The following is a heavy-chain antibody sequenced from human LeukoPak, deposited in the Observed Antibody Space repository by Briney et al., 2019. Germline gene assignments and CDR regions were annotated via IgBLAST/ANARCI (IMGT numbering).Heavy chain of an antibody. D-gene: IGHD1-1*01. CDR3: ARAQLNLLVDFGMDV. CDR2: IYYSGST. J-gene: IGHJ6*02. CDR1: GGSMNDYF. Sequence: SETLSLTCTVSGGSMNDYFLSWIRQPPGKGLEWIGYIYYSGSTNFNPSLKSRVTISVDTPKNQFSLRLSSVTAADTAVYFCARAQLNLLVDFGMDVWGQGTTVTVSS. V-gene: IGHV4-59*08.